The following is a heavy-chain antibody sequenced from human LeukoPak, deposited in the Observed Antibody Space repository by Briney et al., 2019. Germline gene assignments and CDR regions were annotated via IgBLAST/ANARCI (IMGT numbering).Heavy chain of an antibody. D-gene: IGHD3-22*01. CDR1: GFTFSSYW. Sequence: PGGSLRLSCAASGFTFSSYWMSWVRQAPGTGLEWVANIKQDGSEKYYVDSVKGRFTISRDNSKNTVFLQMDSLRVEDTAVYYCARDRISYRGSSNYYPTVLDHWGQGTLVTVSS. J-gene: IGHJ4*02. V-gene: IGHV3-7*01. CDR2: IKQDGSEK. CDR3: ARDRISYRGSSNYYPTVLDH.